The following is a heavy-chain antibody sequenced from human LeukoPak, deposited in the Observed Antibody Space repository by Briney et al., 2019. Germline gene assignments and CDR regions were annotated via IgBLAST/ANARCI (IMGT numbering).Heavy chain of an antibody. Sequence: SETLSLTCAVYGGSFSGYYWSWIRQPPGKGLEWIGEINHSGSANYNPSLKSRVTISVDTSKNQFSLKLSSVTAADTAVYYCAARDGLIPAATSYFDYWGQGTLVTVSS. CDR2: INHSGSA. V-gene: IGHV4-34*01. J-gene: IGHJ4*02. CDR1: GGSFSGYY. D-gene: IGHD2-2*01. CDR3: AARDGLIPAATSYFDY.